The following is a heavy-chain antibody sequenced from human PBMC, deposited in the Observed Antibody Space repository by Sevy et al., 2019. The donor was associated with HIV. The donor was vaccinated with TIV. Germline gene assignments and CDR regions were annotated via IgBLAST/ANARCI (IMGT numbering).Heavy chain of an antibody. V-gene: IGHV1-2*04. CDR3: ARGGGPMYYYDSSGYHYYYYGMDV. CDR1: GYTFTGYY. D-gene: IGHD3-22*01. CDR2: INPNSGGT. J-gene: IGHJ6*02. Sequence: ASVKVSCKASGYTFTGYYMHWVRQAPGQGLEWMGRINPNSGGTNYAQKFQGWVTMTRDTSISTAYMELSRLRSDDTAVYYCARGGGPMYYYDSSGYHYYYYGMDVWGQGTTVTVSS.